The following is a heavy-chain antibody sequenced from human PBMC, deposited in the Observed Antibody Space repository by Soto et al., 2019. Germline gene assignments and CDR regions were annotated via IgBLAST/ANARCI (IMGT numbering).Heavy chain of an antibody. J-gene: IGHJ4*02. CDR1: GGSINSYC. CDR3: ARDIGSYAYGEGY. Sequence: PSETLSLTCSASGGSINSYCWNRIGQPAGKGLEWIGRVYSSGTTDYNPSLNTPATLSVETSKNQFSLKRSSVTAADTAVYYCARDIGSYAYGEGYWGQGIQVTVAS. D-gene: IGHD3-10*01. V-gene: IGHV4-4*07. CDR2: VYSSGTT.